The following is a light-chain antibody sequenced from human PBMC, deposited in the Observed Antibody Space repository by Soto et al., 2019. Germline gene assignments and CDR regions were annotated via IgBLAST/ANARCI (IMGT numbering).Light chain of an antibody. CDR2: KAS. J-gene: IGKJ4*01. CDR3: QQHNSYSLT. CDR1: QSISSW. Sequence: DIQMTQSPSTLSASVGDRVTITCRASQSISSWLAWYQQKPGKAPKPLIYKASTLESGVPSRFSGSGPGTEFTLTVTSLQPDYFATYYCQQHNSYSLTFGGGTKVEIK. V-gene: IGKV1-5*03.